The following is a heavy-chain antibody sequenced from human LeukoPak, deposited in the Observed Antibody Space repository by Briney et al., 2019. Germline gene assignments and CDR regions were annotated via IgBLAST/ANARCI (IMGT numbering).Heavy chain of an antibody. Sequence: PSETLSLTCTVSGYSISSGYYWGWIRQPPGKGLEWIGSIYHSGSTNYNPSLKSRVTISVDTSKNQFSLKLSSVTAADTAVYYCARLRVFWYDPLYFDYWGQGTLVTVSS. CDR3: ARLRVFWYDPLYFDY. CDR1: GYSISSGYY. D-gene: IGHD1-1*01. CDR2: IYHSGST. V-gene: IGHV4-38-2*02. J-gene: IGHJ4*02.